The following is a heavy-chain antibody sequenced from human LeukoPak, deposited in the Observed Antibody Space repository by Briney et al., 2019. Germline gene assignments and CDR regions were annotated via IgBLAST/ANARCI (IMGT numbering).Heavy chain of an antibody. J-gene: IGHJ6*02. Sequence: GESLKISCKGSGYSFTNYWIGWVRQLPGKGLEWMGIIYPDDSDTTYSPSFQGQVTISADKSINTAYLQWSSLKASDTAMYYCARVPYNYYGLDVWGQGTTVTVFS. CDR3: ARVPYNYYGLDV. CDR1: GYSFTNYW. V-gene: IGHV5-51*01. CDR2: IYPDDSDT. D-gene: IGHD3-16*01.